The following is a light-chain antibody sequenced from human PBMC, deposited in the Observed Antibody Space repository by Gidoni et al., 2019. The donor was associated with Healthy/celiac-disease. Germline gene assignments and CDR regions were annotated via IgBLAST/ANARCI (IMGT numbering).Light chain of an antibody. CDR2: GAS. V-gene: IGKV3-20*01. J-gene: IGKJ2*01. CDR1: QNVSSNY. CDR3: QQYGSSPYT. Sequence: EIVLTQSPGTLSLSPGARATLSCRAIQNVSSNYLAWYQQKPGQAPKLLIYGASSRATGIPERFSGSGSGTDFTLTISRLEPEDFAVYYCQQYGSSPYTFGQGTKLEIK.